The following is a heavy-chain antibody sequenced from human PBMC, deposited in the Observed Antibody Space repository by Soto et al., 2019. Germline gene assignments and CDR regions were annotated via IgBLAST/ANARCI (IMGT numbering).Heavy chain of an antibody. Sequence: SETLSLTCTVSGVSITTSNYYWGWIRQPPGKGLEWIGSIYYSGSTYYNPSLKSRVTMSVDTSKSQFSLKLSSVTAADTAVYYCASLSSYDSLDVWGQGTTVT. J-gene: IGHJ6*02. D-gene: IGHD3-3*01. CDR3: ASLSSYDSLDV. V-gene: IGHV4-39*01. CDR2: IYYSGST. CDR1: GVSITTSNYY.